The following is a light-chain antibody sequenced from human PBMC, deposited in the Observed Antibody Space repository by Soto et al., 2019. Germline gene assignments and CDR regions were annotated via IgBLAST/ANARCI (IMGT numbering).Light chain of an antibody. J-gene: IGLJ2*01. Sequence: QAVVTQSPSASASLGASVKLTCTLNSGHSSYAIAWHQQQPEKGPRYLMKVNSDGSHSKGDGIPDRFSGSSSGAERYLTISGLQSEDEADYYCQTWGTGILVVFGGGTKLTVL. V-gene: IGLV4-69*01. CDR3: QTWGTGILVV. CDR1: SGHSSYA. CDR2: VNSDGSH.